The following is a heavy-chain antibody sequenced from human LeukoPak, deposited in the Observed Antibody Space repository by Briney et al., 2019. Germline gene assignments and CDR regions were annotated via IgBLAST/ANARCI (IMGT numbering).Heavy chain of an antibody. V-gene: IGHV3-33*01. Sequence: GGSLRLSCAASGFAFRTHGMHWVRQAPGKGLEWVAVIWYDGSKKYYADSVKGRFTISRDNSKNTLDLQMNSLRVEDTAVYYCARDLPRPAYSGYVFDYWGQGTLVTVSS. D-gene: IGHD5-12*01. CDR1: GFAFRTHG. CDR2: IWYDGSKK. CDR3: ARDLPRPAYSGYVFDY. J-gene: IGHJ4*02.